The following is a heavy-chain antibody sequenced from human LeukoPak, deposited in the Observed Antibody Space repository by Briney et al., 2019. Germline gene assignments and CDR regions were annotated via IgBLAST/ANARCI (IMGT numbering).Heavy chain of an antibody. CDR2: IIPIFGTA. Sequence: ASVKVSCKASGGTFSSYAISWVRQAPGQGLEWMGGIIPIFGTANYAQKFQGRVTITADESTSTAYMELSSLRSEDTAVYYCARVLLWFGESRDYYFDYWGQGTLVTVSS. CDR1: GGTFSSYA. CDR3: ARVLLWFGESRDYYFDY. V-gene: IGHV1-69*13. J-gene: IGHJ4*02. D-gene: IGHD3-10*01.